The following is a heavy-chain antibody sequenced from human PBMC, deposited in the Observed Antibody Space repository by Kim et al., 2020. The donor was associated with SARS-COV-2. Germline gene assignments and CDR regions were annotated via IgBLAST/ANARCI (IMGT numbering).Heavy chain of an antibody. CDR2: GSEK. J-gene: IGHJ5*02. CDR3: GRGRLGIDP. V-gene: IGHV3-7*01. D-gene: IGHD5-12*01. Sequence: GSEKYYVDSGNGRFTISRDNAKNSLQLQTNSRRAEDTAVYYCGRGRLGIDPWGQGTLVTVSS.